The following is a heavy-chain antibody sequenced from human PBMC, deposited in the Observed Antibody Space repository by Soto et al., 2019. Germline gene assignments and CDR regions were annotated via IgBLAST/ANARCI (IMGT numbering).Heavy chain of an antibody. CDR1: GGSISGSY. CDR3: AKSVAVPGAHIDY. V-gene: IGHV4-59*01. CDR2: VYYTGST. D-gene: IGHD6-19*01. J-gene: IGHJ4*02. Sequence: SETLSLTCSVSGGSISGSYWSWIRQSPGQGLEWLGYVYYTGSTNYSPSLRSRVSISVDTSKNEFSLRLSSVTAADTAVYFCAKSVAVPGAHIDYWGQGTQVTVSS.